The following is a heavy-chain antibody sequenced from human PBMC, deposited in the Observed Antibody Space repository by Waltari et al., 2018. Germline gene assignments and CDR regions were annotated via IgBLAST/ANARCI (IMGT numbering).Heavy chain of an antibody. CDR1: GFTFSTYW. CDR3: ARDKIVGPTIFDS. V-gene: IGHV3-7*03. Sequence: EVQVVESGGGLVQPGGSLRLSCAVSGFTFSTYWMSWVRQTPGKGLEWVANIRQDGSETHYVESVKGRFTISRDNSRNSLYLQMNSLRVEDTALYYCARDKIVGPTIFDSWGQGTLVTVSS. CDR2: IRQDGSET. D-gene: IGHD1-26*01. J-gene: IGHJ4*02.